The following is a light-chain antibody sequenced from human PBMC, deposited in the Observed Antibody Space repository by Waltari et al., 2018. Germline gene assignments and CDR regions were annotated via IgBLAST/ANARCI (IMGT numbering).Light chain of an antibody. CDR1: QSVSSS. J-gene: IGKJ5*01. CDR2: DAS. V-gene: IGKV3-11*01. Sequence: EIVLTQSPATLSLSPGERATLSCRASQSVSSSLAWYQQKPGQAPRLLIYDASKMATGIPARFSGSGSGTDFTLTISSLEPEDFAVYYCQQGINWPLTFSQGTRLEIK. CDR3: QQGINWPLT.